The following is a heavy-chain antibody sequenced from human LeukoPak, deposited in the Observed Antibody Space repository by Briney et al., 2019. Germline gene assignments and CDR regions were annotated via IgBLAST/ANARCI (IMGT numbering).Heavy chain of an antibody. CDR1: GFTFSTYW. CDR3: ARGCEISGYSYGFIDY. J-gene: IGHJ4*02. V-gene: IGHV3-7*04. D-gene: IGHD5-18*01. CDR2: IKQDGSEK. Sequence: PGGSLRPSCAASGFTFSTYWMSWVRQAPGKGLEWVANIKQDGSEKYYVDSVKGRFTISRDNAKNSLYLQMDSLRAEDTAVYYCARGCEISGYSYGFIDYWGQGTLVTVSS.